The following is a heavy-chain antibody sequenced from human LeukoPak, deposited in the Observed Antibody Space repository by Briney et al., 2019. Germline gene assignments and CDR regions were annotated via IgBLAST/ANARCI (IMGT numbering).Heavy chain of an antibody. J-gene: IGHJ5*02. V-gene: IGHV4-59*12. CDR3: ARAPLTVTIFGVVSSVGWFDP. Sequence: SETLSLTCTVSGGSISSYYWSWIRQPPGKGLEWIGYIYYSGNTNYNPSLKSRVTISVDTSKNQFSLKLSSVTAADTAVYYCARAPLTVTIFGVVSSVGWFDPWGQGTLVTVSS. D-gene: IGHD3-3*01. CDR1: GGSISSYY. CDR2: IYYSGNT.